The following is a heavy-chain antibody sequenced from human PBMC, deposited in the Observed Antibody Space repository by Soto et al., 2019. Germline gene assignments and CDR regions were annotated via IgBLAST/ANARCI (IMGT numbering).Heavy chain of an antibody. CDR3: ARESGDYYGLDWFDP. V-gene: IGHV1-18*01. D-gene: IGHD3-10*01. CDR2: ISAYNGNT. J-gene: IGHJ5*02. CDR1: GYTFTSYG. Sequence: ASVKVSCKACGYTFTSYGISWVRQAPGQGLEWMGWISAYNGNTNYAQKLQGRVTMTTDTSTSTAYMELRSLRSDDTAVYYCARESGDYYGLDWFDPWGQGTLVAVSS.